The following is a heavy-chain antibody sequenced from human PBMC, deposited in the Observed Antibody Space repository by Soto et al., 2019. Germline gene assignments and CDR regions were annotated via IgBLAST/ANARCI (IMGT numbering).Heavy chain of an antibody. CDR3: TTHEEGAPWAGGFDS. J-gene: IGHJ5*01. D-gene: IGHD1-26*01. CDR1: VYRFRTRA. CDR2: IRPGGDST. Sequence: PRWSLRRSCSASVYRFRTRAMSWFRQAPGKGLEWVASIRPGGDSTYYADSVKGRFAVSRDNSNVTLYLQMDSLRVEDTAIYYCTTHEEGAPWAGGFDSWGQGTLVTVSS. V-gene: IGHV3-23*01.